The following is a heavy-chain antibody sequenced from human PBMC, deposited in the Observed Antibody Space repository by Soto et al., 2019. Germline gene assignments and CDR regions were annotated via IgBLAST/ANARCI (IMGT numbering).Heavy chain of an antibody. V-gene: IGHV1-69*06. D-gene: IGHD1-7*01. Sequence: QVHLVQSEPEVKKPGSSVKVSCETSGDTSRSYVISWVRQSPGQGLEWMGGIVPLLGRATYAQNFQGRVTITADTSTPTAYMELTSLGSEDTAVYYCVRGRGKSGTTWCQGTLVTVSS. J-gene: IGHJ5*02. CDR2: IVPLLGRA. CDR1: GDTSRSYV. CDR3: VRGRGKSGTT.